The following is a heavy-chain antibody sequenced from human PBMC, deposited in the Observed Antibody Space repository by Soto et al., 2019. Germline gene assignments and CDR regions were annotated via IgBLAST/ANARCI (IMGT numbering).Heavy chain of an antibody. V-gene: IGHV4-38-2*01. Sequence: XETLSLTCAVADFSMSSGPYWGWIRQPPGKGLEWIGSIYHSGTTYNNPSLKSRVTMSVVTSKNQFSLKLSSVTAADTAVYYCARWRTDCSSTSCYYFDYWGQGTLVTVSS. J-gene: IGHJ4*02. CDR3: ARWRTDCSSTSCYYFDY. D-gene: IGHD2-2*01. CDR1: DFSMSSGPY. CDR2: IYHSGTT.